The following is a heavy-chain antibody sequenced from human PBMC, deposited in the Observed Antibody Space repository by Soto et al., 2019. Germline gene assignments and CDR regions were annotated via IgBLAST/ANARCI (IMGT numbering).Heavy chain of an antibody. Sequence: GGSLRLSCAASGFRFSNYAMSWVRQAPGKGLEWVSGIGGRGTSAYYADSVKGRFAISRDNSENTVFLQLNSLSADDTAVYFCAKSRYVDGSGDFYDFWGRGTLVTVSS. D-gene: IGHD2-21*02. CDR1: GFRFSNYA. CDR3: AKSRYVDGSGDFYDF. J-gene: IGHJ4*02. V-gene: IGHV3-23*01. CDR2: IGGRGTSA.